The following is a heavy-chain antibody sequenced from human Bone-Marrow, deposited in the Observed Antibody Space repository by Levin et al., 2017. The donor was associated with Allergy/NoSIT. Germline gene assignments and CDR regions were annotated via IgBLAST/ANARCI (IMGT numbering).Heavy chain of an antibody. CDR2: ISSDGGHK. Sequence: PGGSLRLSCAASGLTFSDYGMHWVRQAPGKGLDWVAVISSDGGHKYYDDFVKGRFSISRDNAKNTLYLQMNSLRAEDSAVYYCATQYSTSWTTDTYWFFALWGRGTLVTVSS. CDR1: GLTFSDYG. V-gene: IGHV3-33*01. D-gene: IGHD6-13*01. J-gene: IGHJ2*01. CDR3: ATQYSTSWTTDTYWFFAL.